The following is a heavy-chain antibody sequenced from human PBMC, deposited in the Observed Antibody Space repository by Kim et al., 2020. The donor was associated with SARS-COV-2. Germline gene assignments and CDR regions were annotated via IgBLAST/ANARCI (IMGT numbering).Heavy chain of an antibody. V-gene: IGHV3-23*01. Sequence: GGSLRLSCAASGFTFSSYAMAWVRQAPGKGLERVSTISGSGGRSYYVDSVKGRFTISRDNSRNTLYLQMNNLRAEDTALYYCAKGYYGSGTSRGMDVWGQGTTVTVSS. CDR3: AKGYYGSGTSRGMDV. CDR2: ISGSGGRS. D-gene: IGHD3-10*01. J-gene: IGHJ6*02. CDR1: GFTFSSYA.